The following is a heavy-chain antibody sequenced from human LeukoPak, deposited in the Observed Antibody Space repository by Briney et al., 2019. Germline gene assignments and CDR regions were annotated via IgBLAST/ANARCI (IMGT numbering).Heavy chain of an antibody. J-gene: IGHJ4*02. CDR1: GYTFTGYY. V-gene: IGHV1-2*02. D-gene: IGHD6-19*01. CDR2: INPNSGGT. CDR3: ATGFIAVAGTGY. Sequence: ASVKVSCKASGYTFTGYYMHWGRQAPGQGLEWMGWINPNSGGTNYAQKFQGRVTMTRDTSISTAYMELSSLRSDDTAVYYCATGFIAVAGTGYWGQGTLVTVSS.